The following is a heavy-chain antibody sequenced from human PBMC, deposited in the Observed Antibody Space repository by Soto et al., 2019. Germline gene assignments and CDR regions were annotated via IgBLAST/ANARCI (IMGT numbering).Heavy chain of an antibody. CDR2: LGAIGA. CDR3: ARDLTTHDY. CDR1: GFTFSKHA. V-gene: IGHV3-23*01. J-gene: IGHJ4*02. Sequence: GGSLRLSRVGSGFTFSKHAMTWVRQAPGKGLEWVSTLGAIGAFYADSVKGRFTISRDNSRNTVSLQMNSLRAEDTAIYYCARDLTTHDYWGQGTVVTVSS.